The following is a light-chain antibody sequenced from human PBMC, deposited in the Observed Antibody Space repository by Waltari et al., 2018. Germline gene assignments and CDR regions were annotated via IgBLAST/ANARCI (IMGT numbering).Light chain of an antibody. CDR3: VQGIAFPLI. CDR1: QSLLHSNGNTY. CDR2: GGS. V-gene: IGKV2-40*01. Sequence: DIVMTQTPLSLPITPGEPASISCRSSQSLLHSNGNTYLHWYLQKPGQSPQLLIYGGSNRASGVPDRFSGSGSGTDFTLKISKVEAEDVGVYYCVQGIAFPLIFGGGTKVEIK. J-gene: IGKJ4*01.